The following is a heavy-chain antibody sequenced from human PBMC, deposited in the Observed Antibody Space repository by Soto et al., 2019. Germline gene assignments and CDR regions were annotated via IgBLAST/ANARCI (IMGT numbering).Heavy chain of an antibody. Sequence: LRLSCAASGFTFSPYTMHWVRQTPGKGLEWVAVISYDGGDKYYADSVRGRFTISRDNSKNTLFLQMNNLRAEDTALYYCARGGGFCGADCYKGGIDYWGQGALVTVSS. CDR1: GFTFSPYT. J-gene: IGHJ4*02. D-gene: IGHD2-21*02. CDR3: ARGGGFCGADCYKGGIDY. CDR2: ISYDGGDK. V-gene: IGHV3-30-3*01.